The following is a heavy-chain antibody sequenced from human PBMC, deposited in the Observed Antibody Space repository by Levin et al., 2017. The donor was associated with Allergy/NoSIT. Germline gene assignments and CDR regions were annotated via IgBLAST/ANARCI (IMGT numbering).Heavy chain of an antibody. Sequence: LSLTCAASGFTFSRYGMNWVRQAPGKGLEWVAVISYDGSNKYYADSVKGRFTISRDNSKNTLYLQMNSLRAEDTAVYYCAKVGIAAAWVGNSVDYWGQGTLVTVSS. J-gene: IGHJ4*02. CDR1: GFTFSRYG. CDR2: ISYDGSNK. CDR3: AKVGIAAAWVGNSVDY. D-gene: IGHD6-13*01. V-gene: IGHV3-30*18.